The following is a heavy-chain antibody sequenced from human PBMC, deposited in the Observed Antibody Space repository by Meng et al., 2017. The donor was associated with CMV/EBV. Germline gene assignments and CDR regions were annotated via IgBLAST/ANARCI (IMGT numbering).Heavy chain of an antibody. V-gene: IGHV1-8*01. Sequence: ASVKVSCKASGYTFTSYDINWVRQATGQGLEWMGWMNPNSGNTGYAQKFQGRVTMTRNTSISTAHMELSSLRSEDTAVYYCARGAAPYYDFWSGYYLWGFYYGMDVWGQGTTVTVSS. D-gene: IGHD3-3*01. CDR2: MNPNSGNT. CDR3: ARGAAPYYDFWSGYYLWGFYYGMDV. J-gene: IGHJ6*02. CDR1: GYTFTSYD.